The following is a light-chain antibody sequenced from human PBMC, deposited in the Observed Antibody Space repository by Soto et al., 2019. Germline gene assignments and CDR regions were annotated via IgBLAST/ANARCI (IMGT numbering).Light chain of an antibody. J-gene: IGKJ5*01. CDR3: QQYYSYPIT. V-gene: IGKV1-5*01. CDR1: QSLNSL. Sequence: QVTQAPSTLSASVGDRVTITCRASQSLNSLLAWYQQKPGRAPKLLIYDASSLESGVPSRFSGSGSGTDFTLTISCLQSEDFATYYCQQYYSYPITFGQGTRLEIK. CDR2: DAS.